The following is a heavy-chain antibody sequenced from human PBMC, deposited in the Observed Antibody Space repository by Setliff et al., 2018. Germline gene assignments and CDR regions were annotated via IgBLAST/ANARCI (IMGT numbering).Heavy chain of an antibody. CDR1: GYNFPGYY. V-gene: IGHV1-2*02. CDR2: ISPHTGNT. J-gene: IGHJ4*02. Sequence: ASVKVSCKASGYNFPGYYLHWVRQAPGQGLEWMGWISPHTGNTQYTQNFQGRVTMTRDTSITTAYMELSSLRSNDTAFYYCARRAFIETITGYCFDLWGQGTQVTVSS. CDR3: ARRAFIETITGYCFDL. D-gene: IGHD1-20*01.